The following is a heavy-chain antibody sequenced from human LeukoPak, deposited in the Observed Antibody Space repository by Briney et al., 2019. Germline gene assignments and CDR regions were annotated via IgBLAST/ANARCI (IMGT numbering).Heavy chain of an antibody. Sequence: PSETLSLTCTVSGASISDYYWSWIRQSAGKGLEWIGHLYTRGSTNYNPSLKSRVTMSVDTSKNQFSLGLNSLTAADTAIYYCARDNCGGDCFHDYWGQGTLVTVSS. CDR1: GASISDYY. CDR2: LYTRGST. D-gene: IGHD2-21*02. CDR3: ARDNCGGDCFHDY. V-gene: IGHV4-4*07. J-gene: IGHJ4*02.